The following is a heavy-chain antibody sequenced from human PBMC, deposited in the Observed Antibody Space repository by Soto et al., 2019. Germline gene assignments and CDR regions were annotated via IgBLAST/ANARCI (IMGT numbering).Heavy chain of an antibody. CDR2: LNAGNGNT. CDR3: ARDLCGGSWCCTNGICYSTCDY. V-gene: IGHV1-3*01. Sequence: QVQRVQSGAEVKKPGASVKVSCKASGYTFTDYTMHWVRQAPGQGLEWMGWLNAGNGNTKYSQKFQGRVNITRDTSASTAYMELSSLRSEDTAVYYCARDLCGGSWCCTNGICYSTCDYWGQGTLVTVSS. J-gene: IGHJ4*02. D-gene: IGHD2-8*01. CDR1: GYTFTDYT.